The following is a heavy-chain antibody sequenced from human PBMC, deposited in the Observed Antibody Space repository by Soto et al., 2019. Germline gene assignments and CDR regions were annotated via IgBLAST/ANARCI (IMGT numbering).Heavy chain of an antibody. V-gene: IGHV3-11*01. Sequence: QVQLVESGGGLVKPGGSLRLSCAASGFTFSDYYMSWIRQAPGKGLEWVSYISSGASTRHYADSVKGRFTISRDNAKNSLYLQMKSLRDEDTAVYYCARKVGYKVATIGAFDYWGQGTLVTVSS. J-gene: IGHJ4*02. CDR2: ISSGASTR. CDR1: GFTFSDYY. CDR3: ARKVGYKVATIGAFDY. D-gene: IGHD5-12*01.